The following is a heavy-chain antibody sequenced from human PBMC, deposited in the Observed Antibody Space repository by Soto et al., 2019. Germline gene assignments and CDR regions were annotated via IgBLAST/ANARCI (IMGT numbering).Heavy chain of an antibody. D-gene: IGHD5-12*01. CDR3: TTDGYSGYDRPFDY. CDR1: GFTFSNAW. CDR2: IKSKTDGGTT. Sequence: GGSLRLSCAASGFTFSNAWMSWVRQAPGKGLEWVGRIKSKTDGGTTDYAAPVKGRFTISRDDSKNTLYLQMNSLKTEDTAVYYCTTDGYSGYDRPFDYWGQGTLVTVSS. V-gene: IGHV3-15*01. J-gene: IGHJ4*02.